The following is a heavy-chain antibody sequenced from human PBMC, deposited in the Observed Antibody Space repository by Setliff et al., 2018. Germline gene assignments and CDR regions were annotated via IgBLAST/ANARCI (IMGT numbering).Heavy chain of an antibody. V-gene: IGHV3-30*02. CDR2: IRPDGSNK. D-gene: IGHD3-22*01. CDR3: AKDTYYYDSSGYYVFDC. Sequence: PGGSLRLSCAASGFTFSGYGIHWVRQAPGKGLEWVAFIRPDGSNKYYADFVKGRFTISRDNSKNTLYLQMNSLRVEDTAVYYCAKDTYYYDSSGYYVFDCWGQGTLVTVPQ. J-gene: IGHJ4*02. CDR1: GFTFSGYG.